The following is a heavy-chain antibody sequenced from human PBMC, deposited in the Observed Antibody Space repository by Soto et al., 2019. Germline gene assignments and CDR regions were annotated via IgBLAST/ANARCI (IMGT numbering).Heavy chain of an antibody. J-gene: IGHJ4*02. CDR1: GFSLSTSGVG. Sequence: QITLKESGPTLVKPIQTLTLTCTFSGFSLSTSGVGVGWIRQPPGKALEWLALIYWDDDKRYTPSLKSRLTITKDTSKNQVVLTMTNMDPVDTATYYCAHRPRDAYNFDYWGQGTLVTVSS. CDR3: AHRPRDAYNFDY. CDR2: IYWDDDK. D-gene: IGHD2-2*01. V-gene: IGHV2-5*02.